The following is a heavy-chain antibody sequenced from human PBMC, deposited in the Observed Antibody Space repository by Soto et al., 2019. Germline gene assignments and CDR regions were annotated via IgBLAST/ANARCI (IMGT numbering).Heavy chain of an antibody. CDR1: GGSISSGDYY. CDR2: IYYSGST. Sequence: CTVSGGSISSGDYYWSWIRQPPGKGLEWIGYIYYSGSTYYNPSLKSRVTISVDTSKNQFSLKLSSVTAADTAVYYCARAQWSPEPHYFDYWRQRTQVTVTS. D-gene: IGHD6-19*01. CDR3: ARAQWSPEPHYFDY. J-gene: IGHJ4*02. V-gene: IGHV4-30-4*01.